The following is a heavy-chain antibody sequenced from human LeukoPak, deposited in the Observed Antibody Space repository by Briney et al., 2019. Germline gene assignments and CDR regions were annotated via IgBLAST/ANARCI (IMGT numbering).Heavy chain of an antibody. V-gene: IGHV4-59*01. Sequence: SETLSLTCTVSGDSISSYYWSWIRQPPGKGLEWIGYIYYSGSTNYNPSLKSRVTISVDTSKNQFSLDLNSVTAADTAVYYCARGTEGSAWLLQHWGQGTMVTVSS. D-gene: IGHD6-25*01. CDR2: IYYSGST. CDR1: GDSISSYY. CDR3: ARGTEGSAWLLQH. J-gene: IGHJ1*01.